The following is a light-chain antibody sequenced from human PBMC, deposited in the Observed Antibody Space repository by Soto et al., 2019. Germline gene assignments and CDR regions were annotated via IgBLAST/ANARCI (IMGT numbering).Light chain of an antibody. CDR2: AAS. Sequence: AIRMTQSPSSFSASTGDRVTITCRASQGISSYLAWYQQKPGKAPKLLIYAASTLQSGVPSRFSVSGSGTDFTRTISCLQSEDFATSYCQLYYSYPYNFGQGTKLEIK. J-gene: IGKJ2*01. CDR1: QGISSY. V-gene: IGKV1-8*01. CDR3: QLYYSYPYN.